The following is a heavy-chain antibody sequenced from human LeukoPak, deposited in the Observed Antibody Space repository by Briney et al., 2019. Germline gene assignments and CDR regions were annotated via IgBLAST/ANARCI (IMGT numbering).Heavy chain of an antibody. CDR3: ARDSVGGTGPDY. Sequence: SETLSLTCTVSGGSMSTHYWSWIRQPPGKGLEWVGFIFYSGSATYNPSLQSRLAISLDTSSNQFSLKLSSVTAADTAVYYCARDSVGGTGPDYWGQGTLVTVVS. V-gene: IGHV4-59*11. CDR2: IFYSGSA. CDR1: GGSMSTHY. J-gene: IGHJ4*02. D-gene: IGHD1-14*01.